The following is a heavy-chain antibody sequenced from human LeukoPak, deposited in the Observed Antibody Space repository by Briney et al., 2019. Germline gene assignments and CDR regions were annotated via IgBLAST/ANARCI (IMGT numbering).Heavy chain of an antibody. J-gene: IGHJ4*02. CDR1: GFIFDEYG. D-gene: IGHD2-15*01. CDR3: AKSGLNRFDY. V-gene: IGHV3-20*04. CDR2: IHWNGGRT. Sequence: GGSLRLSCAASGFIFDEYGMSWVRQAPGKGLEWVAGIHWNGGRTEYADSVKGRFTISRDNSKNTLYLQMNSLRAEDTAVYYCAKSGLNRFDYWGQGTLVTVSS.